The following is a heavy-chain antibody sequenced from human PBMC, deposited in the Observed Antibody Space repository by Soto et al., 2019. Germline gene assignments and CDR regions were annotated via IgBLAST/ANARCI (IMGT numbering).Heavy chain of an antibody. CDR3: AKDVVVGATTGLGDYYYYYGMDV. J-gene: IGHJ6*02. D-gene: IGHD1-26*01. Sequence: LRLSCAASGFTFSSYGMHWVRQAPGKGLEWVAVISYDGSNKYYADSVKGRFTISRDNSKNTLYLQMNSLRAEDTAVYYCAKDVVVGATTGLGDYYYYYGMDVWGHGTTVTVS. CDR1: GFTFSSYG. V-gene: IGHV3-30*18. CDR2: ISYDGSNK.